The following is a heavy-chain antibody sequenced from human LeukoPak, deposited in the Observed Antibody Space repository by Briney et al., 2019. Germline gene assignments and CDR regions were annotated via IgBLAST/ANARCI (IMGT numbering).Heavy chain of an antibody. CDR3: ATTRTY. CDR1: GFIFSQYS. Sequence: PGGSLRLSCAASGFIFSQYSMNWVRQAPGKGLEWVGRIKSKSDGGTIDYAAPVKGRFTISRDDSKNTLYLQMHSLTTEDTAVYYCATTRTYWGQGTLVTVSS. V-gene: IGHV3-15*07. CDR2: IKSKSDGGTI. J-gene: IGHJ4*02.